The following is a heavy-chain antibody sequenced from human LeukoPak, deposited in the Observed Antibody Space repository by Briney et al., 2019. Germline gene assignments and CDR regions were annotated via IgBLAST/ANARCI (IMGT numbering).Heavy chain of an antibody. CDR2: ISPPNSET. CDR1: GYSFPSNW. Sequence: GESLKISCKGSGYSFPSNWIGCVRQMPGKGLEWMGIISPPNSETRYSPSFQGQVTISVDKSINTAYLQWSSLKASDTAMYYCARLVSGSWAENFDYWGQGTLVTVSS. V-gene: IGHV5-51*01. CDR3: ARLVSGSWAENFDY. D-gene: IGHD6-13*01. J-gene: IGHJ4*02.